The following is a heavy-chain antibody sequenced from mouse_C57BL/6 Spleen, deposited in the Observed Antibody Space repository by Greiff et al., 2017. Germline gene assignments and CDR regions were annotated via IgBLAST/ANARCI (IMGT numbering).Heavy chain of an antibody. CDR3: AIAYGNYVGFAY. J-gene: IGHJ3*01. CDR2: IHPSDSDT. CDR1: GYTFTSYW. D-gene: IGHD2-1*01. Sequence: QVHVKQPGAELVKPGASVKVSCKASGYTFTSYWMHWVKQRPGQGLEWIGRIHPSDSDTNYNQKFKGKATLTVDKSSSTAYMQLSSLTSEDSAVYYCAIAYGNYVGFAYWGQGTLVTVSA. V-gene: IGHV1-74*01.